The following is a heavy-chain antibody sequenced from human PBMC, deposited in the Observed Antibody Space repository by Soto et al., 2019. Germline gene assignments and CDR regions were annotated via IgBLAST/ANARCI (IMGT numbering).Heavy chain of an antibody. CDR1: GFTFSSYA. CDR3: AKDVWKRLIVVVPAALGY. CDR2: ISGSGGST. J-gene: IGHJ4*02. V-gene: IGHV3-23*01. D-gene: IGHD2-2*01. Sequence: EVQLLESGGGLVQPGGSLRLSCEASGFTFSSYAMSWVRQAPGKGLEWVSAISGSGGSTYYADSVKGRFTISRDNSKNTLYLQMNSLRAEDTAVYYCAKDVWKRLIVVVPAALGYWGQGTLVTVSS.